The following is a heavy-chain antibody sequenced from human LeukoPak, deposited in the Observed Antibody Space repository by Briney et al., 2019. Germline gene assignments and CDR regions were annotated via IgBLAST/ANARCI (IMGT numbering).Heavy chain of an antibody. D-gene: IGHD3-16*02. CDR1: GFTFSSYS. Sequence: PGGSLRLSCAASGFTFSSYSMNWVRQAPGKGLEWVSSISSSSSYIYYADSVKGRFTISRDNAKNTLYLQMNSLRAEDTAVYYCAREAPARDDYVWGSYRSPHFDYWGQGTLVTVSS. CDR2: ISSSSSYI. V-gene: IGHV3-21*01. J-gene: IGHJ4*02. CDR3: AREAPARDDYVWGSYRSPHFDY.